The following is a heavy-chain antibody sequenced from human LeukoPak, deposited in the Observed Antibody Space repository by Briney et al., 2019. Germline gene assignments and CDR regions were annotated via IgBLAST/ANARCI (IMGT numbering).Heavy chain of an antibody. CDR2: ISSSSSTI. CDR1: GFTFSSYS. V-gene: IGHV3-48*04. Sequence: PGRSLRLSCAASGFTFSSYSINWVRQAPGKGLEWVSYISSSSSTIYYADSVKGRFTISRDNAKNLLYLQMNSLRVEDTAVYYWASEGVVGPVAHFDYWGQGALVTVSS. D-gene: IGHD1-26*01. CDR3: ASEGVVGPVAHFDY. J-gene: IGHJ4*02.